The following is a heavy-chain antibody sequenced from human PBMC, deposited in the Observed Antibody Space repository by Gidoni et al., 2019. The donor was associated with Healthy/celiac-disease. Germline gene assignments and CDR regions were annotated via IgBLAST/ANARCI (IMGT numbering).Heavy chain of an antibody. Sequence: QVQLVQSGAEVKKPGSSVKVSCQASGGTFSSYAISWVRQAPGQGREWMGRIIPSLGIANYAQKFQVIVTITADKSTSTAYMELSSLRSEDTAVYYCARDGPQDIVVVPAATGPHFDYWGQGTLVTVSS. V-gene: IGHV1-69*04. CDR3: ARDGPQDIVVVPAATGPHFDY. D-gene: IGHD2-2*01. CDR1: GGTFSSYA. CDR2: IIPSLGIA. J-gene: IGHJ4*02.